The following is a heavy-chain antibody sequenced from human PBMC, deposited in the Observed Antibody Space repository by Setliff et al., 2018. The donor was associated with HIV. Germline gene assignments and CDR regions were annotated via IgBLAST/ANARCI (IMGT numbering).Heavy chain of an antibody. Sequence: GGSLRLSCVGSGFNIEEYAMHWVRQVPGKGLEWVSGISWNGETKGYADSVKGRFAISRDNAKNSLYLQMNSLRDEDTALYYCAKEGRVTTAFDLWGQGTLVTVSS. J-gene: IGHJ5*02. CDR3: AKEGRVTTAFDL. D-gene: IGHD1-1*01. V-gene: IGHV3-9*01. CDR1: GFNIEEYA. CDR2: ISWNGETK.